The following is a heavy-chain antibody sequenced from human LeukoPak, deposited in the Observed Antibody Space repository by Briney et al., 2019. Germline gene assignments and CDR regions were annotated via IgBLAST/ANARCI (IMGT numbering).Heavy chain of an antibody. CDR2: ISYDGSNK. Sequence: GGSLRLSCAASGFTFSSYAMHWVRQAPGKGREWVAVISYDGSNKYYADSVKGRFTISRDNSKNTLYLQMNSLRAEDTAVYYCARVRIAAAGTFDYWGQGTLVTVSS. J-gene: IGHJ4*02. V-gene: IGHV3-30-3*01. D-gene: IGHD6-13*01. CDR3: ARVRIAAAGTFDY. CDR1: GFTFSSYA.